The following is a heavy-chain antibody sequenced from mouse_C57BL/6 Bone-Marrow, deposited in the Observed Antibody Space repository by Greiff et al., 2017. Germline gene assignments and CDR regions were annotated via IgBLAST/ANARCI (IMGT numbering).Heavy chain of an antibody. V-gene: IGHV14-3*01. J-gene: IGHJ4*01. D-gene: IGHD4-1*01. Sequence: VQLQQSVAELVRPGASVKLSCTASGFNIKNTYMHWVKQRPEQGLEWIGRIDPANGNTKYAPKFQGKATLTADTSSNTAYLQLSSLTSEDTAIYYWAREVSGNWDRGYAMDYWGQGTSVTVSS. CDR1: GFNIKNTY. CDR2: IDPANGNT. CDR3: AREVSGNWDRGYAMDY.